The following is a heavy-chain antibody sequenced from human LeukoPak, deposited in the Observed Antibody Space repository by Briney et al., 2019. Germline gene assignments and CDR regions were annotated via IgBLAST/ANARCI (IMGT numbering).Heavy chain of an antibody. CDR2: IYSGGST. J-gene: IGHJ3*02. Sequence: PGGSLRLSCAASGFLFSSYGMHWVRQAPGKGLEWVSIIYSGGSTFYADSVKGRFTISRDNSKNTLYLQMNSLRAEDTAVYYCAGGGIYLSLFDIWGQGTMVTFFS. V-gene: IGHV3-NL1*01. CDR1: GFLFSSYG. D-gene: IGHD3-16*01. CDR3: AGGGIYLSLFDI.